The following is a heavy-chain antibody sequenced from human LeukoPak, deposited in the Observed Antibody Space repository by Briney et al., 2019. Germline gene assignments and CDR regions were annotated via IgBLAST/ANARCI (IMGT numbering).Heavy chain of an antibody. V-gene: IGHV3-21*01. CDR1: GFTFSSYD. CDR2: ISSSSSDI. Sequence: GGSLRLSCAASGFTFSSYDMNWVRQAPGKGLEWVSSISSSSSDIYYADSVRGRFTISRDNAKKSLYLQMNSLRAEDTAVYYCARDSGAFDAFDIWGQGTMVTVSS. D-gene: IGHD3-10*01. CDR3: ARDSGAFDAFDI. J-gene: IGHJ3*02.